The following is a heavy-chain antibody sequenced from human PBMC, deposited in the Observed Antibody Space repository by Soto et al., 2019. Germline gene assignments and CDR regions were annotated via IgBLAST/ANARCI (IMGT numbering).Heavy chain of an antibody. D-gene: IGHD7-27*01. CDR1: GYTSSSYA. J-gene: IGHJ4*02. V-gene: IGHV1-3*01. CDR2: INAGYGNT. CDR3: ARDTGDGTFDF. Sequence: ASVKVSCKASGYTSSSYAMHWVRQAPGQRLEWMGWINAGYGNTKSSQKFQDRVTISRDTSASTAYMELTSLRSEDTAVYYCARDTGDGTFDFWGQGTLVTVSS.